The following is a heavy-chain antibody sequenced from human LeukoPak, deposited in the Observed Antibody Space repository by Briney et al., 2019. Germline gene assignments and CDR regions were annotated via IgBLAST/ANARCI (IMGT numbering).Heavy chain of an antibody. Sequence: EGSLRLSCAAAGLTFSNYGMHWVRQAPGKGLQWVAYIRYDGRNKYSADSVKGRFTIYRDNSKNTLYLQMNSLRAEDTAVYYCIAAPDADFQHWGQGTLVTVSS. CDR3: IAAPDADFQH. CDR1: GLTFSNYG. D-gene: IGHD6-13*01. CDR2: IRYDGRNK. V-gene: IGHV3-30*02. J-gene: IGHJ1*01.